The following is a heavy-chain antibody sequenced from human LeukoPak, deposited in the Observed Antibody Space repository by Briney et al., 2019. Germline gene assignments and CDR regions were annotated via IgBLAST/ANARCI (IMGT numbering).Heavy chain of an antibody. CDR1: GYTFTNYD. Sequence: ASVKVSCKASGYTFTNYDINWVRQAPGQGLEWMGWMNTNSGYTGYAQKFQGRVTITRNTSISTAYMELSSLRSDDTAVYYCTRGQLRLRHRGFDPWGQGTLVTVSS. J-gene: IGHJ5*02. CDR2: MNTNSGYT. V-gene: IGHV1-8*03. CDR3: TRGQLRLRHRGFDP. D-gene: IGHD4-17*01.